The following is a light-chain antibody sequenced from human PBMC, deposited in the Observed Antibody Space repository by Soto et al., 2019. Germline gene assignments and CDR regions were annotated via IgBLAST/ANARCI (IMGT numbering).Light chain of an antibody. V-gene: IGLV3-21*02. Sequence: SYELTQPPSVSVAPGQTARIPCGGNNIESKSVHWYQQKPGQPPVLVVYDDGDRPSGIPERFSGSNSGNTATLTISRVEAGDEADYYCHVWDSSSDQYVFGTGPKVIV. J-gene: IGLJ1*01. CDR2: DDG. CDR1: NIESKS. CDR3: HVWDSSSDQYV.